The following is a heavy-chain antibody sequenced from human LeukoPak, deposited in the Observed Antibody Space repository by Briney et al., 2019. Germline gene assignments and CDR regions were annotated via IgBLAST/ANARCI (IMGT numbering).Heavy chain of an antibody. J-gene: IGHJ6*02. V-gene: IGHV3-11*01. CDR2: ISSSGSTI. D-gene: IGHD5-12*01. Sequence: SGGSLRPSCAASGFTFSDYYMSCIRQPPGKGLGWVSYISSSGSTISYADSVKGRFTISRDNAKNSLYLQMNSLRAEDTAVYYCARAPTNYYGMDVWGQGTTVTVSS. CDR3: ARAPTNYYGMDV. CDR1: GFTFSDYY.